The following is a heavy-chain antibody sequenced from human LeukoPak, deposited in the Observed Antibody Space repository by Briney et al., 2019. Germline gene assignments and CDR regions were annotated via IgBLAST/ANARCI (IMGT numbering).Heavy chain of an antibody. V-gene: IGHV3-23*01. CDR3: AKGVAVASPYYFDY. J-gene: IGHJ4*02. D-gene: IGHD6-19*01. CDR2: ISGSGSST. CDR1: GFAFSSYA. Sequence: GGSLRLSCAASGFAFSSYAMSWVRQAPGKGLEWVSPISGSGSSTYYADSVKGRFTISRDNSKNTLYLQMNSLRAEDTAVYYCAKGVAVASPYYFDYWGQGTLVTVSS.